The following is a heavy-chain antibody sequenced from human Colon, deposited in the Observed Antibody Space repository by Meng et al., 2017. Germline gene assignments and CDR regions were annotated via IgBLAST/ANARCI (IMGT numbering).Heavy chain of an antibody. CDR1: GGSVSSGSYY. V-gene: IGHV4-61*01. CDR3: ATDPKDYYDSSGHGVFGY. J-gene: IGHJ4*02. Sequence: GSLRLSCTVSGGSVSSGSYYWSWIRQPPGKGLEWIEYIYYSGSTNYNPSLKSRVTISVDTSKNQFSLKLSSVTAADTAVYYCATDPKDYYDSSGHGVFGYWGQGTLVTVSS. D-gene: IGHD3-22*01. CDR2: IYYSGST.